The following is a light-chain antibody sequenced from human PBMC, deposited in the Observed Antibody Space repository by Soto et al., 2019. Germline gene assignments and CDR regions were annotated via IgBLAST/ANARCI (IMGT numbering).Light chain of an antibody. Sequence: AIQLPQSPSSLSASVGDRVSITCRASQGIRTDLGWYQHKPGKAPKLLIHGASSLQSGVPSRFSGSASGTEFTLTISSLQPEDLASYYCLQDHSYPWTFGQGTKVEI. J-gene: IGKJ1*01. CDR3: LQDHSYPWT. V-gene: IGKV1-6*01. CDR1: QGIRTD. CDR2: GAS.